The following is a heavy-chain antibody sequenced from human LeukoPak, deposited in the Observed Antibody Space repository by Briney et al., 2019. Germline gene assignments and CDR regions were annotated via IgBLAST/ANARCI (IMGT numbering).Heavy chain of an antibody. D-gene: IGHD4-17*01. CDR2: IYYSGST. J-gene: IGHJ4*02. CDR3: ARGGGVTTGQFDH. CDR1: GGSISSGGYY. V-gene: IGHV4-31*03. Sequence: SQTLSLTCTVSGGSISSGGYYWSWIRQHPGKGLEWIGYIYYSGSTYYNPSLKSRVTISVDTSKNQFSLKLSSVTAADTAVYYCARGGGVTTGQFDHWGQGTLVTVSS.